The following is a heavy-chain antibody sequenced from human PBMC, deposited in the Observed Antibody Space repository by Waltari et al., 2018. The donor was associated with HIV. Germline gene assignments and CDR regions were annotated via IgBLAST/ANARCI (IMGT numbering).Heavy chain of an antibody. CDR1: GYTLTELS. J-gene: IGHJ6*02. CDR2: FYPEDGDT. Sequence: QVQLVQSGAEVKKPGASVKVSCKVSGYTLTELSMHWERQDPGKGIEWMGGFYPEDGDTNYGQKFQGRVTMTEDTSTDTAYMELSSLRSEDTAVYYCATGAIAAGNYGMDVWGQGTTVTVSS. V-gene: IGHV1-24*01. CDR3: ATGAIAAGNYGMDV. D-gene: IGHD6-13*01.